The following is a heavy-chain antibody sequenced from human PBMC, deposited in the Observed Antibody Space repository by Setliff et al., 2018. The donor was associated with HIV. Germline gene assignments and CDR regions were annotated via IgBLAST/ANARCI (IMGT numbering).Heavy chain of an antibody. D-gene: IGHD3-10*01. CDR1: GFTFSSYE. CDR2: ISRGGRTI. J-gene: IGHJ4*02. Sequence: GGSLRLSCAASGFTFSSYEMNWVRQAPGQGLEWVSYISRGGRTIYYADSVKGRFTISRDNAKNSLYLQMNSLSAEDTAVYYCARAEVAMVRGHDYWGQGTLVTVSS. CDR3: ARAEVAMVRGHDY. V-gene: IGHV3-48*03.